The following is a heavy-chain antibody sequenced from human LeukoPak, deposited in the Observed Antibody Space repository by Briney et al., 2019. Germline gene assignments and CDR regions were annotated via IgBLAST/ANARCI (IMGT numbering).Heavy chain of an antibody. CDR2: ISYDGRNK. CDR1: GFTFSSCG. CDR3: AKDRGYSHGFEY. D-gene: IGHD5-12*01. V-gene: IGHV3-30*18. Sequence: TGGSLRLSCAASGFTFSSCGMHWVRQAPGKGLEWVAAISYDGRNKEYVDSVKGRFTISRDNSKNTLYLQMNSLRAEDTAVYYCAKDRGYSHGFEYWGQGTLVTVSS. J-gene: IGHJ4*02.